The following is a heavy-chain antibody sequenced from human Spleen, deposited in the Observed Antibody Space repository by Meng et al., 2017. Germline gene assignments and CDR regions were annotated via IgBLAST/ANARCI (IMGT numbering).Heavy chain of an antibody. CDR3: ASDRIPD. Sequence: GGSLRLSCAASGFTFSSHWMHWVRQAPGKGLVWLSRVSTDGTITDYADSVKGRFTISRDNAQDTVFLEMNSLRVEDTAVYYCASDRIPDWGQGTLVTVSS. D-gene: IGHD2-21*01. J-gene: IGHJ1*01. CDR2: VSTDGTIT. CDR1: GFTFSSHW. V-gene: IGHV3-74*01.